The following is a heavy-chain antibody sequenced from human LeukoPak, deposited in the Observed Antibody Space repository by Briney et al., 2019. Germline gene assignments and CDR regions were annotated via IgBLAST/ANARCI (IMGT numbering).Heavy chain of an antibody. CDR1: GFTFSSYA. CDR3: ARERGQSLAARPLDY. Sequence: PGGSLRLSCAASGFTFSSYAMSWVRQAPGKGLEWVSYISSSGSTIYYADSVKGRFTISRDNAKNSLYLQMNSLRAEDTAVYYCARERGQSLAARPLDYWGQGTLVTASS. J-gene: IGHJ4*02. V-gene: IGHV3-48*04. CDR2: ISSSGSTI. D-gene: IGHD6-6*01.